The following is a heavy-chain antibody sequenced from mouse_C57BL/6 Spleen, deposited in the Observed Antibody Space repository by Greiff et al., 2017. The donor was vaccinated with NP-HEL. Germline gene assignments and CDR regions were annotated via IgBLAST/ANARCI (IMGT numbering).Heavy chain of an antibody. CDR3: TTPYGKGFAY. CDR2: IDPENGDT. D-gene: IGHD2-1*01. CDR1: GFNIKDDY. V-gene: IGHV14-4*01. J-gene: IGHJ3*01. Sequence: DVKLQESGAELVRPGASVKLSCTASGFNIKDDYMHWVKQRPEQGLEWIGWIDPENGDTEYASKFQGKATITADTSSNTAYLQLSSLTSEDTAVYYCTTPYGKGFAYWGQGTLVTVSA.